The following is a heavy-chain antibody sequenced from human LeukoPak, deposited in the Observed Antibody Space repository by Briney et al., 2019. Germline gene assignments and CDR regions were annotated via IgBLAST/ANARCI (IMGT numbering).Heavy chain of an antibody. CDR1: GGSFSSNSYF. J-gene: IGHJ4*02. V-gene: IGHV4-61*02. D-gene: IGHD2-15*01. Sequence: SETPSLTCTVSGGSFSSNSYFWTWIRQPAGKGLEWIGRMYPSGSTNYHPSLKSRVTILEDMSKNQFSLRLNSVTAADTAVYYCARGVKSGGYYGYWGQGTLVTVSS. CDR3: ARGVKSGGYYGY. CDR2: MYPSGST.